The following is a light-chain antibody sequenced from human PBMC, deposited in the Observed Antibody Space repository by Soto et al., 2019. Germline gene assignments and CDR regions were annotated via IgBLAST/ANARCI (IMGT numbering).Light chain of an antibody. CDR1: QSISSW. Sequence: DIQMTQSPSTLSASVGDRVTITCRASQSISSWLAWYQQKPGKAPKLLIYKASSLASGVPSRFSGSGSGTEFTLTISSLQPDDFATYYCQQYNSYSCTFGQGTKLEIK. CDR3: QQYNSYSCT. V-gene: IGKV1-5*03. J-gene: IGKJ2*01. CDR2: KAS.